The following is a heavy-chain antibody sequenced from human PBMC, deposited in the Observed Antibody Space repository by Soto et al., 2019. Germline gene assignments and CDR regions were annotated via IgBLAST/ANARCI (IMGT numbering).Heavy chain of an antibody. J-gene: IGHJ4*02. CDR1: GFTVSSNY. Sequence: EVQLVESGGGLVQPGGSLRLSCAASGFTVSSNYMSWVRQAPGKGLEWVSVIYSGGSTYYADSVKGRFTISRDNSKNTLYLQMNSLRAEDTAVYYCARAGRYFDWLSQFDYWGQGTLVTVSS. V-gene: IGHV3-66*01. CDR3: ARAGRYFDWLSQFDY. D-gene: IGHD3-9*01. CDR2: IYSGGST.